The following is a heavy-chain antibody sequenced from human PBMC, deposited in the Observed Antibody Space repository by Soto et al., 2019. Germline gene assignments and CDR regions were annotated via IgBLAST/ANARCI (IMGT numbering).Heavy chain of an antibody. CDR3: ARGIAADGNAFDI. V-gene: IGHV1-2*04. CDR1: GYTFTGYY. J-gene: IGHJ3*02. Sequence: ASVKVSCKASGYTFTGYYMHWVRQAPGQGLEWMGWINPNSGGTNYAQKFQGWVTMTRDTSISTAYMELSRPRSDDTAVYYCARGIAADGNAFDIWGQGTMVTVSS. CDR2: INPNSGGT. D-gene: IGHD6-13*01.